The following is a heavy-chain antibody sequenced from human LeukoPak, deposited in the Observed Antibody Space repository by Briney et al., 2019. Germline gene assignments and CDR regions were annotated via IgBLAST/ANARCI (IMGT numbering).Heavy chain of an antibody. V-gene: IGHV3-69-1*01. J-gene: IGHJ4*02. D-gene: IGHD3-3*01. CDR2: ISISTI. CDR1: GGSFSPYY. Sequence: ETLSLTCTVSGGSFSPYYWTWVRQPPGRGLEWVSYISISTIYYADSVKGRFTISRDNAKNTLYLQMNSLRAEDTAVYYCARTYDFWSGSQYYFDSWGQGTLVTVSS. CDR3: ARTYDFWSGSQYYFDS.